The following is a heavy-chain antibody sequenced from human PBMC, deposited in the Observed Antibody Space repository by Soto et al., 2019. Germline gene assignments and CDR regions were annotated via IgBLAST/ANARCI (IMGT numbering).Heavy chain of an antibody. Sequence: QVQLQESGPGLVKPSQTLSLTCTVSGGSISSGAYYWSWIRQHPGKGLEWIGYIYYSGNTYYNPSLKSRVTTSIDASKNQFSLRLSSVTAADTAVYYCARATYYYDSSGYQTSLFDYWGQGTLVTVSS. J-gene: IGHJ4*02. CDR1: GGSISSGAYY. V-gene: IGHV4-31*03. CDR3: ARATYYYDSSGYQTSLFDY. D-gene: IGHD3-22*01. CDR2: IYYSGNT.